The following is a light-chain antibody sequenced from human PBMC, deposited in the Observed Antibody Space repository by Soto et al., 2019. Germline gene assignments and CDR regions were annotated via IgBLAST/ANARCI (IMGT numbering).Light chain of an antibody. CDR1: SSDVGGYNY. J-gene: IGLJ2*01. V-gene: IGLV2-14*03. Sequence: QCVLTQPASVSGSPGQSITISCTGTSSDVGGYNYVSWYQHHPDRAPKLMIYDVTNRPSEVSYRFSGSKSGNTASLTISGLQAEDEANYYCSSYTSGSTLVVLGGGTKLTVL. CDR3: SSYTSGSTLVV. CDR2: DVT.